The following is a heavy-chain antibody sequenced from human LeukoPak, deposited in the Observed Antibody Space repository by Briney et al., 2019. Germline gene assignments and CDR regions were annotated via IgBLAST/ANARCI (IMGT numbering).Heavy chain of an antibody. V-gene: IGHV1-2*02. CDR2: ITPKSGDT. J-gene: IGHJ4*02. CDR1: GYTFSDFY. D-gene: IGHD3-3*02. CDR3: ARVRLADERAWAY. Sequence: ASVKVSCKASGYTFSDFYIHWVRQAPGQGLEYVGWITPKSGDTYSPQRFQGRVTMTRDASISTAYMELSSLRSNDTAVYFCARVRLADERAWAYWGQGTLVTVSS.